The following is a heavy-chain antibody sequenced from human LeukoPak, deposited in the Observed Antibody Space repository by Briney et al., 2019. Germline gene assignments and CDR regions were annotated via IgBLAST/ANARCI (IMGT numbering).Heavy chain of an antibody. V-gene: IGHV4-4*07. CDR2: IHASGTI. CDR1: GGSISSYF. Sequence: SDTLSLTCSVSGGSISSYFWSWIRQSAEKDLEWIGRIHASGTIMYNPSLMSRVTMSMDTSKNQFSLKMSSVTAADTAVYYCARAHHLDYGDWFDPWGQGILVPVSS. D-gene: IGHD4-17*01. CDR3: ARAHHLDYGDWFDP. J-gene: IGHJ5*02.